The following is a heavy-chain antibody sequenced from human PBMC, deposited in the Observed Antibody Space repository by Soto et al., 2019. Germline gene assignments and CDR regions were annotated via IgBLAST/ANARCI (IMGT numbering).Heavy chain of an antibody. J-gene: IGHJ2*01. D-gene: IGHD2-15*01. CDR1: GFTFSSYA. V-gene: IGHV3-23*01. CDR3: AKKGGGWYFDL. CDR2: ISDSGDNT. Sequence: EVQLLESGGGLVQPGGSLRLSCAASGFTFSSYAMRWVRQAPGKGLEWISAISDSGDNTYYADSVKGRFTISRDNSKNTLYLQMNSLRADDTAVYYCAKKGGGWYFDLWGRGTLVTVSS.